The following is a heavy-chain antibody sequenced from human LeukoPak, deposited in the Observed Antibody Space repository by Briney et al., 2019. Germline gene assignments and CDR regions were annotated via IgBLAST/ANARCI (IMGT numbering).Heavy chain of an antibody. Sequence: GGSLRLSCAASGFTFSNYWMHWVRQAPGKGLEWVANIKQDGNAKYYVDSVKGRFTISRDNAKNSLHLQMTSLRAEDTAVYYCARGVDYYENSGTIDYWGQGTLVTVSS. D-gene: IGHD3-22*01. CDR1: GFTFSNYW. V-gene: IGHV3-7*01. CDR2: IKQDGNAK. J-gene: IGHJ4*02. CDR3: ARGVDYYENSGTIDY.